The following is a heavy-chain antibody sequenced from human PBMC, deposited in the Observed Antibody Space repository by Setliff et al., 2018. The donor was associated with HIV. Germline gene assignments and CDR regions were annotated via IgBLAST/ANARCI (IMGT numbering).Heavy chain of an antibody. D-gene: IGHD3-22*01. CDR1: GDTFNNYA. CDR3: ARSRTITLIQCLDP. V-gene: IGHV1-69*13. J-gene: IGHJ5*02. CDR2: IIPYFGTT. Sequence: SVKVSCEASGDTFNNYAINWVRQAPGQGLEWVGGIIPYFGTTEYEQKFQGRVTITADESKSTAYLELSSLRSDDTAVYYCARSRTITLIQCLDPWGQGTQVTVSS.